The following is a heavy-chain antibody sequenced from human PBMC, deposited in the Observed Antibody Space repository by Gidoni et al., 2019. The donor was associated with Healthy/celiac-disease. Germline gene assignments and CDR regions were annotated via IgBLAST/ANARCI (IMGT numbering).Heavy chain of an antibody. CDR1: GGSISSSSYY. CDR3: ARPQGGYDSSGYYYDPFYWYFDL. D-gene: IGHD3-22*01. CDR2: IYYRGST. V-gene: IGHV4-39*01. Sequence: QLQLQESGPGLVKPSETLSLTCTVSGGSISSSSYYWGWIRQPPGKGLEWIGSIYYRGSTYYNPSLKSRVTISVDTSKNQFSLKLSSVTAADTAVYYCARPQGGYDSSGYYYDPFYWYFDLWGRGTLVTVSS. J-gene: IGHJ2*01.